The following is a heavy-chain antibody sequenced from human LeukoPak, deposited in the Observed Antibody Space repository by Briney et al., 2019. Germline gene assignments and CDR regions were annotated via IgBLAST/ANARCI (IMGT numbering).Heavy chain of an antibody. CDR2: IGGSGGRT. Sequence: PGGSLRLSCAVSGITLSNYGMSWVRQAPGKGLEWVAGIGGSGGRTNYADSVKGRFTISRDNAKNSLYLQMNSLRAEDTAVYYCARGPYGAAAIDYWGQGTLVTVSS. CDR1: GITLSNYG. D-gene: IGHD6-13*01. J-gene: IGHJ4*02. V-gene: IGHV3-23*01. CDR3: ARGPYGAAAIDY.